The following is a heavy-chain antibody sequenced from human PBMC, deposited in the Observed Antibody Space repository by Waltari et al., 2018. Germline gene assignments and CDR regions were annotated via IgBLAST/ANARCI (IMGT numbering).Heavy chain of an antibody. CDR3: ARRNYYDSRFDL. Sequence: QVQLQESGPGLVKPSETLSLTCTVSGGSISSSCWSWIRQPPGKGLEWIGYIYYSGSTNYNPSLKSRVTISVDTSKNQFSLKLSSVTAADTAVYYCARRNYYDSRFDLWGRGTLVTVSS. CDR1: GGSISSSC. V-gene: IGHV4-59*01. J-gene: IGHJ2*01. D-gene: IGHD3-22*01. CDR2: IYYSGST.